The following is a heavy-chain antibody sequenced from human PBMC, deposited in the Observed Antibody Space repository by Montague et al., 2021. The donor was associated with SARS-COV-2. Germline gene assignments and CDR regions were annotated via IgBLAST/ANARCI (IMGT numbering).Heavy chain of an antibody. V-gene: IGHV3-30-3*01. Sequence: SLRLSCAASGFTFSSYAMHWVRQAPGKGLEWVAVISYDGSNKYYXDSVKGRFTISRDNSKNTLYLQMNSLRAEDTAVYYCARELTYYGMDVWGQGTTVTASS. D-gene: IGHD2-21*02. CDR3: ARELTYYGMDV. CDR1: GFTFSSYA. CDR2: ISYDGSNK. J-gene: IGHJ6*02.